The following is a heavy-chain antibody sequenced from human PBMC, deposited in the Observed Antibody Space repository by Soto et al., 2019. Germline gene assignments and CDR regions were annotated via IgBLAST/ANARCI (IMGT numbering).Heavy chain of an antibody. V-gene: IGHV4-59*01. J-gene: IGHJ4*02. D-gene: IGHD3-10*01. CDR3: ARSFMVPVDFFDY. Sequence: PSETLSLTCTMSNGSLSSNYWGLIRQSPGKGLDLIGNIYYSGSTNYNPSLKSRVTMSVDTSKNQFTLKLSSVTAADTGVYFCARSFMVPVDFFDYWGQGTLVTVSS. CDR2: IYYSGST. CDR1: NGSLSSNY.